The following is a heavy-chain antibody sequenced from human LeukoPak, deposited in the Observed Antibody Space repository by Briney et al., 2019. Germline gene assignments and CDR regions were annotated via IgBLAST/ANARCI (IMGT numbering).Heavy chain of an antibody. Sequence: GESLKISCKISGYILTNNWIGWVRQAPGKGLEWVSVIYSGGSTYYADSVKGRFTISRDNSKNTLYLQMNSLRAEDTAVYYCARDFPFDYWGQGTLVTVSS. CDR2: IYSGGST. CDR1: GYILTNNW. J-gene: IGHJ4*02. V-gene: IGHV3-66*01. CDR3: ARDFPFDY.